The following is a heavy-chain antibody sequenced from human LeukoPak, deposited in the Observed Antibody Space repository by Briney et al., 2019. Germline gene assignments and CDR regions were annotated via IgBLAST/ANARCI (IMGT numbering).Heavy chain of an antibody. CDR1: GGSISSSSYY. CDR3: ARLRGQWLASVFDY. V-gene: IGHV4-39*01. Sequence: PSETLSLTCTVSGGSISSSSYYWGWIRQPPGKRLEWIGSIYYSGSTYYNPSLKSRVTISVDTSKNQFSLKLSSVTAADTAVYYCARLRGQWLASVFDYWGQGTLVTVSS. J-gene: IGHJ4*02. CDR2: IYYSGST. D-gene: IGHD6-19*01.